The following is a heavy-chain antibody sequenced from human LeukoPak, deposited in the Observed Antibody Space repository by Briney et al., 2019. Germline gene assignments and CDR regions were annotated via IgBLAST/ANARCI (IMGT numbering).Heavy chain of an antibody. Sequence: GGSLRLSCAASGFTFSSYWMNWVRQAPGKGLEWVSYISTGSGTISYADSVKGRFTISRDNAKNSLYLQMNSLRAEDTAVYYCATTQKGGWGQGTLVTVSS. J-gene: IGHJ4*02. CDR3: ATTQKGG. CDR1: GFTFSSYW. D-gene: IGHD3-16*01. V-gene: IGHV3-48*04. CDR2: ISTGSGTI.